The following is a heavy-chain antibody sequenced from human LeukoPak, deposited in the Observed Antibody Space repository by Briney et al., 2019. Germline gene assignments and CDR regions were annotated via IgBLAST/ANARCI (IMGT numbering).Heavy chain of an antibody. Sequence: GGSLRLSCAASGFTFSSYWMHWLRQAPGKGLVWVSRIKSDGSSTSYADSVKGRFTISRDNAKNTLYLQMNSLRAEDTAVYYCARGYYYDSSGSVAPFDYWGQGTLVTVSS. D-gene: IGHD3-22*01. CDR3: ARGYYYDSSGSVAPFDY. CDR1: GFTFSSYW. V-gene: IGHV3-74*01. J-gene: IGHJ4*02. CDR2: IKSDGSST.